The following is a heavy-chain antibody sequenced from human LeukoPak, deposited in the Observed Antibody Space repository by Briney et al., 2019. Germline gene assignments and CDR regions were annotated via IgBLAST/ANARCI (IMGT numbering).Heavy chain of an antibody. CDR2: IYSGGST. J-gene: IGHJ3*02. V-gene: IGHV3-66*02. Sequence: GGSLRLSCAASGFTVSSNYMSRVRQAPGKGLEWVPVIYSGGSTYYADSVKGRFTISRDNSKNTLYLQMNSLRAEDTAVYYCAREGCSSTSCYDLVAFDIWGQGTMVTVSS. CDR3: AREGCSSTSCYDLVAFDI. D-gene: IGHD2-2*01. CDR1: GFTVSSNY.